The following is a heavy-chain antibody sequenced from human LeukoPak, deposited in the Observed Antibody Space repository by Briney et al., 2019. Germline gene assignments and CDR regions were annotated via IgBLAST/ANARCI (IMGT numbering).Heavy chain of an antibody. CDR2: INSDESST. D-gene: IGHD2-15*01. CDR3: AKGRRAYCSGGSCFGLWDY. J-gene: IGHJ4*02. Sequence: GGSLRLSCAASGFTFSTYWMHWVHQAPGKGLVWVSRINSDESSTTYADSVKGRFTISRDNAKNTLYLQMNSLRAEDTAVYYCAKGRRAYCSGGSCFGLWDYWGQGTLVTVSS. V-gene: IGHV3-74*01. CDR1: GFTFSTYW.